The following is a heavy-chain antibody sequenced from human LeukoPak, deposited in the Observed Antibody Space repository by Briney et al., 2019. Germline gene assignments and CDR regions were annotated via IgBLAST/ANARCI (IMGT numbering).Heavy chain of an antibody. CDR2: ISYDGSNK. J-gene: IGHJ4*02. V-gene: IGHV3-30*18. D-gene: IGHD5-18*01. CDR1: GFTFSNYG. CDR3: AKDHLAEYSYGGYYFDY. Sequence: PGGSLRLSCAASGFTFSNYGMHWVRQAPGKGLEWVAVISYDGSNKNYVDSVKGRFTISRDNSENTLYLQMSSLRGEDTAVYYCAKDHLAEYSYGGYYFDYWGQGTLVTVSS.